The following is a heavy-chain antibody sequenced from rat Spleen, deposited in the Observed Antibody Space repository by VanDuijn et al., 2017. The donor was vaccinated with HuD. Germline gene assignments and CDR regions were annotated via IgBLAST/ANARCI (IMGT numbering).Heavy chain of an antibody. D-gene: IGHD1-2*01. CDR3: ARASWDDFDY. V-gene: IGHV5S23*01. Sequence: EVQLVESGGGLAQPGRSLKLSCGVSGFTFSNSALAWVRQAPTKGLEWVSSITNSGLGTYYRDSVKGRFTISRDNAKSTLYLQINSVTTEDTATYYCARASWDDFDYWGQGVMVTVSS. CDR2: ITNSGLGT. CDR1: GFTFSNSA. J-gene: IGHJ2*01.